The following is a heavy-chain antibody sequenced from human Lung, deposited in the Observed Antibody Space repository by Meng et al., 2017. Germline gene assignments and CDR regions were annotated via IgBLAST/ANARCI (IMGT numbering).Heavy chain of an antibody. CDR3: ARGPTTMAHDFDY. Sequence: QVQLQESGPGLVRPSETLSLTCTVSGDSVSSGGYYWSWIRQPPGKGLEWIGYVYFSGSTNYNPSLKSRATISVDTSQNNLSLKLSSVTAADSAVYYCARGPTTMAHDFDYWGQGTLVTVFS. J-gene: IGHJ4*02. CDR1: GDSVSSGGYY. CDR2: VYFSGST. D-gene: IGHD4-11*01. V-gene: IGHV4-61*03.